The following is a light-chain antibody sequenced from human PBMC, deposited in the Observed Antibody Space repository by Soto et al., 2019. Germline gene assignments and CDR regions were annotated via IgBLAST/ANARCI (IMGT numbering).Light chain of an antibody. J-gene: IGKJ1*01. Sequence: EIVLTQSPGTLSLSPGERATLSCRASQSVNNNYLGWYQQKPGQAPRLLIYDASNRATGIPDRFSGSGSGTDFTLTISRLEPEDFAMYYCQQYGSSPGTFGQGTKV. CDR2: DAS. CDR3: QQYGSSPGT. CDR1: QSVNNNY. V-gene: IGKV3-20*01.